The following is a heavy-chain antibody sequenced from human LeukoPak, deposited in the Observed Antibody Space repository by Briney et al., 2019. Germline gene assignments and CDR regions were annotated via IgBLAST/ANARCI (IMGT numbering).Heavy chain of an antibody. CDR2: IIPIFGTA. Sequence: SVKVSCKASGGTFSSYAISWVRQAPGQGLVWMGGIIPIFGTANYAQKFQGRVTITADESTSTAYMELSSLRSEDTAVYYCARGRGYSRPFDYWGQGTLVTVSS. D-gene: IGHD5-18*01. CDR1: GGTFSSYA. V-gene: IGHV1-69*13. J-gene: IGHJ4*02. CDR3: ARGRGYSRPFDY.